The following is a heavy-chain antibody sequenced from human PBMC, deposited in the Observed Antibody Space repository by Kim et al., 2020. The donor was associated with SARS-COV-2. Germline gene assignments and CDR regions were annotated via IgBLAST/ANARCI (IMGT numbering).Heavy chain of an antibody. V-gene: IGHV1-69*04. Sequence: SVKVSCKASGGTFSSYAISWVRQAPGQGLEWMGRIIPILGIANYAQKFQGRVTITADKSTSTAYMELSSLRSEDTAVYYCARPFIAAAGYYYYGMDVWGQGTTVTVSS. CDR2: IIPILGIA. CDR1: GGTFSSYA. D-gene: IGHD6-13*01. J-gene: IGHJ6*02. CDR3: ARPFIAAAGYYYYGMDV.